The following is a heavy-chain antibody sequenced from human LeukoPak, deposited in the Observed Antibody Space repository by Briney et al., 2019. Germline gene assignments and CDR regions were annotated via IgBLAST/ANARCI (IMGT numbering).Heavy chain of an antibody. CDR1: GGSISSSSYY. J-gene: IGHJ4*02. V-gene: IGHV4-39*07. CDR2: IYYSGST. D-gene: IGHD3-16*02. CDR3: AHYDYVWGSYRPYFDY. Sequence: SETLSLTCTVSGGSISSSSYYWGWLRQPPGKGLEWIGSIYYSGSTYYNLSLKSRVTISVDTSKNQFSLKLSSVTAADTAVYYCAHYDYVWGSYRPYFDYWGQGTLVTVSS.